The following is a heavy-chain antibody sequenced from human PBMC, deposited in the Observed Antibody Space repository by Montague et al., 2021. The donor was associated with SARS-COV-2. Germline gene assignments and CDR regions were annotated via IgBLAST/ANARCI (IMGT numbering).Heavy chain of an antibody. D-gene: IGHD4-23*01. CDR2: IWDDGSNK. V-gene: IGHV3-33*01. CDR1: GFTFSSYG. J-gene: IGHJ4*02. Sequence: SLRLSCAASGFTFSSYGMHWVRQAPGKGLEWVAVIWDDGSNKYYADSVKGRFTISRDNAKNTLYLQLNSVRAEDKAVYYCARELLVTEDIDYWGQGTLVTVSS. CDR3: ARELLVTEDIDY.